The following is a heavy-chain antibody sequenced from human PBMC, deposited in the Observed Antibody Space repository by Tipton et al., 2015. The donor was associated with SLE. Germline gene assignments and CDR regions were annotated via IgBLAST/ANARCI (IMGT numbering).Heavy chain of an antibody. D-gene: IGHD2-2*01. V-gene: IGHV3-48*01. CDR2: ISSSSSTI. CDR1: GFTFSSYS. J-gene: IGHJ4*02. CDR3: ASRVVVPAATGDF. Sequence: SLRLSCAASGFTFSSYSMNWVRQAPGKGLEWVSYISSSSSTIYYAVSVKGRFTISRDNAKNSLYLQMNSLRAEDTAVYYCASRVVVPAATGDFWGQGTLVTVSS.